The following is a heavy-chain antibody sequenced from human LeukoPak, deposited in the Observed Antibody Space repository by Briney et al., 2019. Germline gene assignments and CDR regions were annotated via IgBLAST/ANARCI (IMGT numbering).Heavy chain of an antibody. D-gene: IGHD3-10*01. J-gene: IGHJ4*02. CDR3: ARDRSDLWFGENGY. CDR1: GYTFISYG. Sequence: GASVKVSCKASGYTFISYGISWVRQAPGQGLEWMGWISAYNGNTNYAQKLQGRVTMTTDTSTSTAYMELRSLRSDDTAVYYCARDRSDLWFGENGYWGQGTLVTVSS. V-gene: IGHV1-18*01. CDR2: ISAYNGNT.